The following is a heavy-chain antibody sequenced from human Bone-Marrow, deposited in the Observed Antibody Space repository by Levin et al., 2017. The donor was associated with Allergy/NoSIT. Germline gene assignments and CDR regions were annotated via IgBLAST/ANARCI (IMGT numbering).Heavy chain of an antibody. V-gene: IGHV1-2*02. CDR3: TRDYYGSGSPFDN. D-gene: IGHD3-10*01. Sequence: GASVKVSCKASGYSFSRYYIHWVRQPPGQGLEWMGRINPDTGVTLYAQKFQGRLIVTRDTSITTASMELRSLRSDDTAVYYCTRDYYGSGSPFDNWGQGTLVTVSA. CDR1: GYSFSRYY. J-gene: IGHJ4*02. CDR2: INPDTGVT.